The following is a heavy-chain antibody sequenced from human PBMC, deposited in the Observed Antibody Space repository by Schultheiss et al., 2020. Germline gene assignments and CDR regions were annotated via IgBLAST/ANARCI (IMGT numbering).Heavy chain of an antibody. D-gene: IGHD5-12*01. V-gene: IGHV3-43D*04. CDR3: GRDGGYSANGAIDY. J-gene: IGHJ4*02. Sequence: GGSLRLSCAASGFTFSSYAMHWVRQAPGKGLEWVSLISWDGGSTYYADSVKGRFTISRDSAQNTLYLQMNSLRFEDTAVYYCGRDGGYSANGAIDYWGPGTLVTVSS. CDR2: ISWDGGST. CDR1: GFTFSSYA.